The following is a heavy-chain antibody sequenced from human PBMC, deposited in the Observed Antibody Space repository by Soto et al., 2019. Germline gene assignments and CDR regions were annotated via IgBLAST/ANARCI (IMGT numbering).Heavy chain of an antibody. V-gene: IGHV4-31*03. J-gene: IGHJ6*03. D-gene: IGHD6-13*01. CDR1: GGSISSGGYY. CDR2: IYYSGST. Sequence: QVQLQESGPGLVKPSQSLSLTCTVSGGSISSGGYYWSWIRQHPGKGLEWIGYIYYSGSTYYNPSLKSRVTISVDTSKNQFSLKLSSVTAADTAVYYCARVGVAAAGKYYYYMDVWGKGTTVTVSS. CDR3: ARVGVAAAGKYYYYMDV.